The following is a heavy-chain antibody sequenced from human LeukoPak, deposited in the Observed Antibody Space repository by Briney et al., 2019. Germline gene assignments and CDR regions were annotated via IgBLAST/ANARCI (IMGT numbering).Heavy chain of an antibody. CDR1: GFTFSSYG. V-gene: IGHV3-30*03. CDR3: ARDLYYDSSGYPQN. CDR2: ISYDGSDK. J-gene: IGHJ4*02. Sequence: GGSLRLSCAASGFTFSSYGMHWVRQAPGKGLEWVAVISYDGSDKYYADSVQGRFTISRDNSKNTLYLQMNSLRAADTAVYYCARDLYYDSSGYPQNWGQGTLVTVSS. D-gene: IGHD3-22*01.